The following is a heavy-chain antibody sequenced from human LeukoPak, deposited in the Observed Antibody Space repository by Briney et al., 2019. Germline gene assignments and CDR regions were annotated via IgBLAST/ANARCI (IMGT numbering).Heavy chain of an antibody. CDR3: ARDYYGSGSFPYYLDY. CDR2: IKQDGSEK. D-gene: IGHD3-10*01. CDR1: GFIFSRYW. Sequence: GGSLRLSCAASGFIFSRYWMNWVRQAPGKGLEWVAKIKQDGSEKYYADSVKGRFTISRDNAKNSLYLQMNSLRAEDTAVYFCARDYYGSGSFPYYLDYWGQGTLVTVSS. J-gene: IGHJ4*02. V-gene: IGHV3-7*01.